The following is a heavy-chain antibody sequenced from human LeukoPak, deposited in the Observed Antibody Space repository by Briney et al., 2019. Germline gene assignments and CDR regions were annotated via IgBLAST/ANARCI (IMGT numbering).Heavy chain of an antibody. CDR3: ARETLGWFDP. CDR1: GFTVSSKY. D-gene: IGHD1-26*01. J-gene: IGHJ5*02. CDR2: IYSGGST. Sequence: GGSLRLSCAASGFTVSSKYMSWVRQAPGKGLEWVSVIYSGGSTYYADSVKGRFTISRDNSKNTLYLQMNSLRAEDTAVYYCARETLGWFDPWGQGTLVTVSS. V-gene: IGHV3-53*01.